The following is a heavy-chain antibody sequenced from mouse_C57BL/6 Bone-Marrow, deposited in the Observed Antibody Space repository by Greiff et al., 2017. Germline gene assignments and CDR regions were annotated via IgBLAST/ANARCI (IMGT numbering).Heavy chain of an antibody. CDR1: GFSLTSYA. V-gene: IGHV2-9-1*01. CDR2: IWTGGGT. D-gene: IGHD1-1*01. J-gene: IGHJ4*01. Sequence: VHLVESGPGLVAPSQSLSITCTVSGFSLTSYAISWVRQPPGKGLEWLGGIWTGGGTNYNSALKSRLSISKDNSKSQVFLKMNSLQTDDTARYYCASLITTETMDYWGQGTSVTVSS. CDR3: ASLITTETMDY.